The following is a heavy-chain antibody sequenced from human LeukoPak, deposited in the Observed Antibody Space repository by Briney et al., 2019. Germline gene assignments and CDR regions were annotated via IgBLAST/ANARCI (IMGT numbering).Heavy chain of an antibody. CDR1: GYSFTSYW. D-gene: IGHD6-13*01. J-gene: IGHJ4*02. V-gene: IGHV5-51*01. Sequence: GEALKIFCKGSGYSFTSYWIGWVRQMPGKDLEWMGIIIPGDSDTRYSPSFQGQVTISADKSISTAYLQWSSLKASDTAMYYCARHASSSSWTEVDYWGQGTLITVSS. CDR2: IIPGDSDT. CDR3: ARHASSSSWTEVDY.